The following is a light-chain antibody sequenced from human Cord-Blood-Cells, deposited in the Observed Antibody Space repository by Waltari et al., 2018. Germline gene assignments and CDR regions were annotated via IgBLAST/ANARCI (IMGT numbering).Light chain of an antibody. J-gene: IGKJ1*01. CDR2: AAY. Sequence: DNQMTQSPSSLSASVGDRVTITCWASQSISSYLKWYQQKPGKAHKLLVYAAYSLQSGVPSRFNGSGSGTDFTLTIISLQPEDFATYYCQQSYSTPWTFGQGTKVEIK. CDR3: QQSYSTPWT. CDR1: QSISSY. V-gene: IGKV1-39*01.